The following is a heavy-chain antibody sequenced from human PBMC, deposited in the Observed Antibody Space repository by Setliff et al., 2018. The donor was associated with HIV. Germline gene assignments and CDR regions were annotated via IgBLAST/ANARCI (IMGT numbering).Heavy chain of an antibody. Sequence: PSETLSLTCAVSSGSISSSNWWSWVRQPPGKGLEWTGEIYHSGSTNYNPSLKSRVTMSVDKSKNQFSLKLRSVTAADTAVYYCAREAVLFGGSYRFDYWGQGTLVTVSS. V-gene: IGHV4-4*02. CDR3: AREAVLFGGSYRFDY. J-gene: IGHJ4*02. CDR2: IYHSGST. D-gene: IGHD1-26*01. CDR1: SGSISSSNW.